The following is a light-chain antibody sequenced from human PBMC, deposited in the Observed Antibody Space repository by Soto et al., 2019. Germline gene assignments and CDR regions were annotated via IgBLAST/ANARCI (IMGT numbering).Light chain of an antibody. Sequence: DIVLTQSPDSLAVSLGERATISCKSSQSVLDRSNNKNYLAWYQQKQGQPPKMLIDWASTRESGVPDRFRGIGSGTDFSLTISGLQSEDVAVYFCHQYNTSPLSFGQGTPVEIK. V-gene: IGKV4-1*01. CDR3: HQYNTSPLS. CDR2: WAS. J-gene: IGKJ1*01. CDR1: QSVLDRSNNKNY.